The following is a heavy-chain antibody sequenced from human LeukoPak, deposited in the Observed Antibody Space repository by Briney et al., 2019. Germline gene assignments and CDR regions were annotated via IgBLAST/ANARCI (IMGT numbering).Heavy chain of an antibody. CDR3: ARHWSTRFGEPIYYFDY. V-gene: IGHV4-34*01. Sequence: SETLSLTCAVYGGSFSGYYWSWIRQPPGKGLEWIGEINHSGSTNYNPSLKSRVTISVDTSKNQFSLKLSSVTAADTAVYYCARHWSTRFGEPIYYFDYWGQGTLVTVSS. D-gene: IGHD3-10*01. CDR1: GGSFSGYY. CDR2: INHSGST. J-gene: IGHJ4*02.